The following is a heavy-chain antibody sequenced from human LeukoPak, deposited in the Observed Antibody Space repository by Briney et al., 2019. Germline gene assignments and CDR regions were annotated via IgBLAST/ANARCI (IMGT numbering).Heavy chain of an antibody. CDR2: ISDGGSST. Sequence: PGRSLRLSRVPSGLNFNSHTMKWVRHPPGNWLVWVSCISDGGSSTTYADSVKGRFTISRDNAKNTLYLQMNGLRAEDTAVYYCSRSAYYDGSGNYYDYWGQGTLVTVS. V-gene: IGHV3-74*01. D-gene: IGHD3-22*01. J-gene: IGHJ4*02. CDR1: GLNFNSHT. CDR3: SRSAYYDGSGNYYDY.